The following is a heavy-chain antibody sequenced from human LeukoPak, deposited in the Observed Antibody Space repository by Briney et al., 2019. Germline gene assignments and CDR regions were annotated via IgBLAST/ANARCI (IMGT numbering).Heavy chain of an antibody. CDR2: ISGSGGST. CDR1: GFTFSSYV. Sequence: GGSLRLSCAASGFTFSSYVMIWVRQAPGKGLEWVSGISGSGGSTYYADPVKGRFTISRDNSKNTLYLQMNSLRAEDTAVYYCASSLPRYSSSWYLFNYWGQGTLVTVSS. CDR3: ASSLPRYSSSWYLFNY. D-gene: IGHD6-13*01. V-gene: IGHV3-23*01. J-gene: IGHJ4*02.